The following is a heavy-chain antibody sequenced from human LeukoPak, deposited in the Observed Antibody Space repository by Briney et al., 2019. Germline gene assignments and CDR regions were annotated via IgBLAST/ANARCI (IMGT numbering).Heavy chain of an antibody. Sequence: PGGSLRLSCAASGFPFNAYWMTWVRQAPGKGLEWVAVVSSDGGTKYYADSVKGRFTISRDNSRNTMYLQMDSLRAEDTAVYYCAKEYDSGGYGANFDYWGQGTLVTVSS. CDR3: AKEYDSGGYGANFDY. CDR1: GFPFNAYW. CDR2: VSSDGGTK. J-gene: IGHJ4*02. V-gene: IGHV3-30*18. D-gene: IGHD3-10*01.